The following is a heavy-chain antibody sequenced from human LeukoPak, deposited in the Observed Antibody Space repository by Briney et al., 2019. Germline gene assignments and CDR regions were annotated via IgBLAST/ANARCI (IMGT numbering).Heavy chain of an antibody. J-gene: IGHJ4*02. CDR2: IWYDGSNK. V-gene: IGHV3-33*01. Sequence: PGGSLRLSCAASGFTFSSYGMHWVRQAPGKGLEWVAVIWYDGSNKYYADSVKGRFTISRDNSKNTLYLQMNSLRAEDTAVYYCARGRNYYGSGSLWVDYSGQGTLVTVSS. CDR3: ARGRNYYGSGSLWVDY. CDR1: GFTFSSYG. D-gene: IGHD3-10*01.